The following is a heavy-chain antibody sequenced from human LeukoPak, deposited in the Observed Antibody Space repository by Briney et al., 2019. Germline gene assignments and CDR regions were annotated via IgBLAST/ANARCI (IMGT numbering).Heavy chain of an antibody. D-gene: IGHD3-3*01. CDR1: GFTFSSYE. CDR2: ISISGSTI. CDR3: ARTYPDYDFWSGYYRGAYYFDY. Sequence: GGSLRLSCAASGFTFSSYEMNWVRQAPGKGLEWVSYISISGSTIYYADSAKGRFTISRDNAKNSLYLQMNSLRAEDTAVYYCARTYPDYDFWSGYYRGAYYFDYWGQGTLVTVSS. V-gene: IGHV3-48*03. J-gene: IGHJ4*02.